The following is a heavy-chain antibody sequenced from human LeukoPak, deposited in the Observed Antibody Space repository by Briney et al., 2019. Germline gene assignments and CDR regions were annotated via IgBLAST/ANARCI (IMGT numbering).Heavy chain of an antibody. J-gene: IGHJ4*02. CDR1: GYSISSGYY. D-gene: IGHD4-17*01. CDR3: ASLYGDYLDY. V-gene: IGHV4-38-2*01. CDR2: IYHSGST. Sequence: SETLPFTCAVSGYSISSGYYWGWIRQPPGKGLEWIGSIYHSGSTYYNPSLKSRVTISVDTSKNQFSLKLSSVTAADTAVYYCASLYGDYLDYWGQGTLDTVSS.